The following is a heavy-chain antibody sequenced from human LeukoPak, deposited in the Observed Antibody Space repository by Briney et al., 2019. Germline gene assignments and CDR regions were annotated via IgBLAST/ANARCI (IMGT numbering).Heavy chain of an antibody. CDR1: GYTFTGYY. CDR3: ARGWVTTGYYYYYMDV. V-gene: IGHV1-2*02. D-gene: IGHD2-21*02. Sequence: ASVKVSCKASGYTFTGYYMHWVRQAPGQGLEWMGWINPNSGGTNYAQKFQGRVTMTRDTSISTAYMELSRLRSEDTAVYYCARGWVTTGYYYYYMDVWGKGTTVTISS. J-gene: IGHJ6*03. CDR2: INPNSGGT.